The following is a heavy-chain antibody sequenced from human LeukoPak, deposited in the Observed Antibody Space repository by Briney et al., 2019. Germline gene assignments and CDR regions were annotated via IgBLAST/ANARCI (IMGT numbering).Heavy chain of an antibody. V-gene: IGHV7-4-1*02. CDR1: GYTFTSYA. CDR2: INTNTGNP. Sequence: ASVKVSCKASGYTFTSYAMNWVRQAPGQGLEWMGWINTNTGNPTYAQGFTGRFVFSLDTSVSTAYLQISSLTAEDTAVYYCASSSTRYCSSTSCYTGWFDPWGQGTLVTVSS. CDR3: ASSSTRYCSSTSCYTGWFDP. D-gene: IGHD2-2*02. J-gene: IGHJ5*02.